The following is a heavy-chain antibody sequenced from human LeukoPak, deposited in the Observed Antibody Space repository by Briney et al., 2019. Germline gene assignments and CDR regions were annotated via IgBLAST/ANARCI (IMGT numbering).Heavy chain of an antibody. J-gene: IGHJ6*03. CDR1: GGSFSGYY. D-gene: IGHD1-14*01. CDR3: ARVSRNPFYYYYYYTDV. Sequence: SETLSLTCAVYGGSFSGYYWSWIRQPPGKGLEWIGEINHSGSTNYNPSLKSRVTISVDTSKNQFSLKLSSVTAADTAVYYCARVSRNPFYYYYYYTDVWGKGTTVTVSS. CDR2: INHSGST. V-gene: IGHV4-34*01.